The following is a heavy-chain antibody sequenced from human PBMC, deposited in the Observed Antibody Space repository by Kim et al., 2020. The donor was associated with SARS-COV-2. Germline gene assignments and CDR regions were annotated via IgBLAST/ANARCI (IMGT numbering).Heavy chain of an antibody. Sequence: SETLSLTCAAYGGFFSGDYWSWIRQPPGKGLEWIGEITQSGSTNFNPSLKSRLTTSVDTSKNQVSLKVRSVTAADAAVYYCVRYHCTTTSCHLRYWGQGTLVTVSS. V-gene: IGHV4-34*01. D-gene: IGHD2-2*01. CDR2: ITQSGST. J-gene: IGHJ4*02. CDR1: GGFFSGDY. CDR3: VRYHCTTTSCHLRY.